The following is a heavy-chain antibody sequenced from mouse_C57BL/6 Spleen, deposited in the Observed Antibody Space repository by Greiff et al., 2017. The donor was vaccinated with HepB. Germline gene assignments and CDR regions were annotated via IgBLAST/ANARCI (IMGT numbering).Heavy chain of an antibody. CDR1: GFTFSSYG. CDR3: ARHNGYDRGGAMDY. J-gene: IGHJ4*01. V-gene: IGHV5-6*01. CDR2: ISSGGSYT. D-gene: IGHD2-2*01. Sequence: EVKLMESGGDLVKPGGSLKLSCAASGFTFSSYGMSWVRQTPDKRLEWVATISSGGSYTYYPDSVKGRFTISRDNAKNTLYLQMSSLKSEDTAMYYCARHNGYDRGGAMDYWGQGTSVTVSS.